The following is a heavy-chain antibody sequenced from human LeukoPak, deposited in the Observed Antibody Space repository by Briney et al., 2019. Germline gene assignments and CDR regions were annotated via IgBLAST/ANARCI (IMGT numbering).Heavy chain of an antibody. CDR3: AKRSRIAPG. D-gene: IGHD6-13*01. CDR1: GFPFSSYW. CDR2: ISYDGSNK. J-gene: IGHJ4*02. Sequence: GVSLRLSCVASGFPFSSYWMTWVRQAPGKGLEWVAIISYDGSNKNYADSVKGRFTISRDNSKNTLYLQMNSLRPEDTAVYYCAKRSRIAPGGGQGTLVTVSS. V-gene: IGHV3-30*18.